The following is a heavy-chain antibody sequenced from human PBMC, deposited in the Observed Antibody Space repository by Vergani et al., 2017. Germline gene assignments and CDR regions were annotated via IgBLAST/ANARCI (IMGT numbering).Heavy chain of an antibody. D-gene: IGHD2-2*01. J-gene: IGHJ1*01. V-gene: IGHV3-9*01. Sequence: EVQLVESGGGLVQPGRSLRLSCAASGFTFDDYAMHWVRQAPGKGLEWVSGISWNSGSIGYADSVKGRFTISRDNAKNSLYLQMNSLRAEDTALYYCAKSTMDQLLCFQHWGQGTLVSVSS. CDR3: AKSTMDQLLCFQH. CDR1: GFTFDDYA. CDR2: ISWNSGSI.